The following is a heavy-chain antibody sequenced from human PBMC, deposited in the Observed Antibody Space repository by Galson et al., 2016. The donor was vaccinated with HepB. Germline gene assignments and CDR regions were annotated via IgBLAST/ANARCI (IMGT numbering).Heavy chain of an antibody. V-gene: IGHV3-30*18. D-gene: IGHD5-24*01. CDR2: LSFDGINK. CDR1: GFTFSDYG. CDR3: AKDAYTWRWLLSFFPDY. J-gene: IGHJ4*02. Sequence: LRLSCAASGFTFSDYGIHWVRQAPGKGLEWVAVLSFDGINKYYADSVKGRFTISRDNSKNTVYLQMNSLRAEDTAVYYCAKDAYTWRWLLSFFPDYWGQGTLVAVSS.